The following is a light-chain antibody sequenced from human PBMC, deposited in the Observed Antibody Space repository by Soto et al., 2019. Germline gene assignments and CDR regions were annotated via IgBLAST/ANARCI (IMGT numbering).Light chain of an antibody. CDR2: RAS. V-gene: IGKV1-13*02. CDR3: QHYNSFSRT. Sequence: AIQLTQSPSSLSASLGDRVTITWRASQDIAIYLAWYQQKPGKAPKLLIFRASTLDTGVPSRFSGSGYGTDFTLTITRLQTDDFATYYCQHYNSFSRTFGQGTKVDI. J-gene: IGKJ1*01. CDR1: QDIAIY.